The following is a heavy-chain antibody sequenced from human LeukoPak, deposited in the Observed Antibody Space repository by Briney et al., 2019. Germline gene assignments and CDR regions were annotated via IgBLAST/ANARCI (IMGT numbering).Heavy chain of an antibody. D-gene: IGHD6-13*01. V-gene: IGHV3-30-3*01. CDR2: ISYDGNNK. J-gene: IGHJ1*01. Sequence: PGGSLRLSCAASGFTFSSYAMHWVRQAPGKGLEWVAIISYDGNNKYYADSVKGRFTISRDNSKNTLYLQMNSLRAEDTAVYYCARKGQGSNWAAEYFQNWGQGTLVTVSS. CDR1: GFTFSSYA. CDR3: ARKGQGSNWAAEYFQN.